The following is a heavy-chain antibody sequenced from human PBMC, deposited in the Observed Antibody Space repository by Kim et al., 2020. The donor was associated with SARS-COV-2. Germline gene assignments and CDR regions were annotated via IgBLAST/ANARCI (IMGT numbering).Heavy chain of an antibody. D-gene: IGHD5-12*01. V-gene: IGHV1-2*02. CDR2: T. Sequence: TNYAQKVQGRVTMTRDTSISTAYMVLSRLRSDDTAVYYCAREGSGYDYYYWGQGTLVTVSS. CDR3: AREGSGYDYYY. J-gene: IGHJ4*02.